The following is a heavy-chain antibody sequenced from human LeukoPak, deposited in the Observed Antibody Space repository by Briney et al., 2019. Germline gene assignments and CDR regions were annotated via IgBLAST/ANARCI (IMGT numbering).Heavy chain of an antibody. CDR3: ATTRGFDYYDSSGYQY. V-gene: IGHV3-23*01. Sequence: PGGSLRLSCAASGFTFSSYGMSWVRQAPGKGLEWVSAISGSGGSTYYADSVKGRFTISRDNSKNTLYLQMNSLRAEDTAVYYCATTRGFDYYDSSGYQYWGQGTLVTVSS. J-gene: IGHJ4*02. D-gene: IGHD3-22*01. CDR2: ISGSGGST. CDR1: GFTFSSYG.